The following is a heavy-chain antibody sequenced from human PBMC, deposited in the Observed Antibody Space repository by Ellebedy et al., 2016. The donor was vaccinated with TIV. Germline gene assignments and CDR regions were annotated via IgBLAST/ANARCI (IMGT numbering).Heavy chain of an antibody. CDR3: ARDKIAVSGTLDS. V-gene: IGHV3-48*01. Sequence: GESLKISCEASGFSFNTYSMNWLRQAPGKGPEWISYISRGSDTTYYADSVKGRFTISRDNANNLLFLQMHFLRVEDTALYYCARDKIAVSGTLDSWGQGTLVTVSS. CDR2: ISRGSDTT. J-gene: IGHJ4*02. D-gene: IGHD3-3*01. CDR1: GFSFNTYS.